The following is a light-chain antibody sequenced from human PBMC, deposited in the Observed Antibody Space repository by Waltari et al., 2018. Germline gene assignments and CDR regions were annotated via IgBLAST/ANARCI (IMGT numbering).Light chain of an antibody. CDR3: SSYMDTTALEL. J-gene: IGLJ2*01. V-gene: IGLV2-14*03. Sequence: QSALTQPASVSGSPGQSITISCTGTSSDIGSYNYVSWYQQPQGKAPKLIIFDVTNRPSGGSNRISGSKSGNTASLIISGLQGEDEADYYCSSYMDTTALELFGGGTSLTVL. CDR2: DVT. CDR1: SSDIGSYNY.